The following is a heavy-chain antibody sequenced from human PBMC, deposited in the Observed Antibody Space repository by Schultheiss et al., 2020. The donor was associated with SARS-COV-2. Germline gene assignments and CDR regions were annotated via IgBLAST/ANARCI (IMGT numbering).Heavy chain of an antibody. D-gene: IGHD2-2*02. Sequence: GGSLRLSCAASGFTFSSYAMHWVRQAPGKGLEWVANIKQDGSEKYYVDSVKGRFTISRDNSKNTLYLQMNSLRAEDTAVYYCARAQMKYQLLYSWFDYWGQGTLVTVSS. J-gene: IGHJ4*02. CDR3: ARAQMKYQLLYSWFDY. V-gene: IGHV3-7*01. CDR1: GFTFSSYA. CDR2: IKQDGSEK.